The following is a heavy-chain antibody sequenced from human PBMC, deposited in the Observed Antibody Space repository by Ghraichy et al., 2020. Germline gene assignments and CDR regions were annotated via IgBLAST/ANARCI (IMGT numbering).Heavy chain of an antibody. CDR2: IGAAGDT. V-gene: IGHV3-13*01. Sequence: GGSLRLSCAASGFTFSTYDIHWVRQATGKGLEWVSGIGAAGDTYYPGSVKGRFTISRENAKNSLYLQLNSLRAGDTAVYYCARARASHCLGGICSYYFDYGGQGTLVTVSA. D-gene: IGHD4-23*01. J-gene: IGHJ4*02. CDR1: GFTFSTYD. CDR3: ARARASHCLGGICSYYFDY.